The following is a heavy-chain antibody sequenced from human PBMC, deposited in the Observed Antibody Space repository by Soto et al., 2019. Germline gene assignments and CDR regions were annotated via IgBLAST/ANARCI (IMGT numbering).Heavy chain of an antibody. J-gene: IGHJ4*02. D-gene: IGHD2-21*02. CDR1: GFTFSSYG. CDR3: ARDGGSAGEVVTAMVSLPDY. Sequence: QVQLVESGGGVVQPGRSLRLSCAASGFTFSSYGMHWVRQAPGKGLEWVAVIWYDGSNKYYADSVKGRFTISRDNSKNTLYLQMNSLRAEDTAVYYCARDGGSAGEVVTAMVSLPDYWGQGTLVTVSS. CDR2: IWYDGSNK. V-gene: IGHV3-33*01.